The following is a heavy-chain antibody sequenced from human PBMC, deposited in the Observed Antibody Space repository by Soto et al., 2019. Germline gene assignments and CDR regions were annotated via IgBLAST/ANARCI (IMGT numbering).Heavy chain of an antibody. Sequence: EAQLVETGGGLIQPGGSLRLSCAASGFTVSSNYMSWVRQAPGKGLEWVSVIYSGGSTYYADSVKGRFTISRDNSKNTLYLQMNSLRAEDTAVYYCARSIGWGVPEAFDYWGQGTLVTVSS. V-gene: IGHV3-53*02. D-gene: IGHD3-16*01. CDR1: GFTVSSNY. CDR3: ARSIGWGVPEAFDY. J-gene: IGHJ4*02. CDR2: IYSGGST.